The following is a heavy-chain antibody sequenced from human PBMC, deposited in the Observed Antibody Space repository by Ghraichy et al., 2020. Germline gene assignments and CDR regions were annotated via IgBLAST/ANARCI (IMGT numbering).Heavy chain of an antibody. CDR2: ISNDGSNK. CDR1: GFMFSSYG. D-gene: IGHD3-22*01. J-gene: IGHJ4*02. CDR3: AKASYDSSTNYWGRFEDY. V-gene: IGHV3-30*18. Sequence: GGSLRLSCAASGFMFSSYGMHWVRQAPGKGLEWVAVISNDGSNKYYEDSVKGRFTISRDNSRNTVYLQMNSLRAEDTAVYYCAKASYDSSTNYWGRFEDYWGQGTLVTVSS.